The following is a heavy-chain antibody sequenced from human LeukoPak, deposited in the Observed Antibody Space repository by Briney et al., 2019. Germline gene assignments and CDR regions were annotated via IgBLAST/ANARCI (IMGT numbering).Heavy chain of an antibody. V-gene: IGHV4-38-2*02. CDR2: IYHSGST. Sequence: SETLSLTCTVSGYSISSGYYWGWIRPPPGKGLEWIGSIYHSGSTYYNPSLKSRVTISVDTSKNQFSLKLSSVTAADTAVYYWAGKNVRVDEQNFDYWGQGTLVTVSS. J-gene: IGHJ4*02. CDR1: GYSISSGYY. D-gene: IGHD3-16*01. CDR3: AGKNVRVDEQNFDY.